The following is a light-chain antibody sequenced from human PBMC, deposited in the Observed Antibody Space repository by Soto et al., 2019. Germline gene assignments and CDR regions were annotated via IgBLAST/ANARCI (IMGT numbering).Light chain of an antibody. J-gene: IGLJ2*01. Sequence: QSVLTQPPSVSGAPGQRVTLSCTGSSSNIGAGYNVHWYQQLPGTAPKLLIYGNSNRPSGVPDRFSGSKSGTSASLAITGLKAEDEAVYYCQSYDSSLSGSLFGGGTKLTVL. CDR3: QSYDSSLSGSL. CDR2: GNS. V-gene: IGLV1-40*01. CDR1: SSNIGAGYN.